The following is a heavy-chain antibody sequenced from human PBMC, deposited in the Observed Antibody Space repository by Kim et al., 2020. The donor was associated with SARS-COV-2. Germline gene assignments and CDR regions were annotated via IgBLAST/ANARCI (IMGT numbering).Heavy chain of an antibody. CDR2: IYYSGST. CDR1: GGSISSSSYY. J-gene: IGHJ5*02. CDR3: TRDDYGEDIFDP. V-gene: IGHV4-39*02. D-gene: IGHD4-17*01. Sequence: SETLSLTCTVSGGSISSSSYYWGWIRQPPGKGLEWIGSIYYSGSTYYNPSLKSRVTISVDTSKNQFSLKLSSVTAADTAVYYCTRDDYGEDIFDPWGQGTLVTVSS.